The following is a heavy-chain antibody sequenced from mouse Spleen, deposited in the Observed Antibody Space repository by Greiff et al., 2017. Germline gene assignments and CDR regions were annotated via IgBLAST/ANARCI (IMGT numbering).Heavy chain of an antibody. J-gene: IGHJ2*01. CDR1: GFTFSSYA. D-gene: IGHD2-12*01. V-gene: IGHV5-9-3*01. CDR2: ISSSGGYI. CDR3: AIISYRYYSDDEYFYH. Sequence: EVKLMESGGGLVKPGGSLKLSCAASGFTFSSYAMSWVRQTPEKRLEWVAAISSSGGYIYYPDTVKGRFTISRDNAKNTLYLQMSSLRSEDTAMYHGAIISYRYYSDDEYFYHRGQGTP.